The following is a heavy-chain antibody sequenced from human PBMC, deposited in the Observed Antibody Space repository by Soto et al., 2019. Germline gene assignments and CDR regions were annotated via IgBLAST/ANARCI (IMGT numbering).Heavy chain of an antibody. Sequence: QVQLVQSGAEVKKPGASVKVSCKASGYTFTSYGISWVRQAPGQGLEWMGWISAYNGNTNYAQKLQGRVTMTTATSARPASMVLRSLRSDYTSVYFCACSFPIAHWRYGMDVWGQGTTVTVSS. CDR1: GYTFTSYG. D-gene: IGHD1-1*01. CDR2: ISAYNGNT. V-gene: IGHV1-18*01. CDR3: ACSFPIAHWRYGMDV. J-gene: IGHJ6*02.